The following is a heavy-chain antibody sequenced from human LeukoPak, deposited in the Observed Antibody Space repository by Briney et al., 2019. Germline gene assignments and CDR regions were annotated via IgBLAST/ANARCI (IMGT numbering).Heavy chain of an antibody. CDR2: IYYSGST. J-gene: IGHJ6*02. CDR1: GGSISSYY. CDR3: AGEYYYDSSGYYRVGMDV. Sequence: SETLSLTCTVSGGSISSYYWSWIRQPPGEGLEWIGYIYYSGSTNYNPSLKSRVTISVDTSKNQFSLKLSSVTAADTAVYYCAGEYYYDSSGYYRVGMDVWGQGTTVTVSS. D-gene: IGHD3-22*01. V-gene: IGHV4-59*12.